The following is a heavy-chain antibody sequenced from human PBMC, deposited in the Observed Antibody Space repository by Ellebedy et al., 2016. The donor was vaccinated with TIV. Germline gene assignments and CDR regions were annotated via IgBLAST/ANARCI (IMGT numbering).Heavy chain of an antibody. V-gene: IGHV4-39*02. J-gene: IGHJ5*02. CDR3: ARDPALPRGRFDT. CDR2: VYYSGSP. CDR1: GGSMTTNDFY. Sequence: MPSETLSLTCSVSGGSMTTNDFYWGWIRQPPGKGLEYIGSVYYSGSPYYNPSFKSRVTLSADTSKNQFSLNLSSVTAADTAVYYCARDPALPRGRFDTWGQGTLVTVSS.